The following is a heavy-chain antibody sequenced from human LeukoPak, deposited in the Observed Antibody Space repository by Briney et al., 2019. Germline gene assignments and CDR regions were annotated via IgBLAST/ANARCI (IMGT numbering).Heavy chain of an antibody. CDR2: IYRSGST. Sequence: SETLSLTCTVSGGSISNGGFYLNWIRQHPGKGLEWIGSIYRSGSTYYNPSLYNPSLKSRVIMSLDTSKNQFSLKLNSVTAADTAVYYCARDLTGYFKFDFWGQGTLVTVPS. CDR1: GGSISNGGFY. J-gene: IGHJ4*02. CDR3: ARDLTGYFKFDF. V-gene: IGHV4-31*03. D-gene: IGHD3-9*01.